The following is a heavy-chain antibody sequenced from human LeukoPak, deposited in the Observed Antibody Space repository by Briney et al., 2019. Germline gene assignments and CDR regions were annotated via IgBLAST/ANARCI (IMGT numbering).Heavy chain of an antibody. CDR2: ISWNSGSI. Sequence: GRSLRLSCAASGFTFDDYAMHWVRQAPGKGLEWVSGISWNSGSIGYADSVKGRFTISRDNAKNSLYLQMNSLRAEDTALYYCAGMDFNYDSSGSPLDYWGQGTLVTVSS. V-gene: IGHV3-9*01. D-gene: IGHD3-22*01. CDR1: GFTFDDYA. J-gene: IGHJ4*02. CDR3: AGMDFNYDSSGSPLDY.